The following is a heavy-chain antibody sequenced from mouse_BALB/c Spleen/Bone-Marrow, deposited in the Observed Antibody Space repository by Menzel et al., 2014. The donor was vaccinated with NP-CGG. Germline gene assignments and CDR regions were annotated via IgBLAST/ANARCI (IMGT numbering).Heavy chain of an antibody. D-gene: IGHD1-1*01. J-gene: IGHJ2*01. V-gene: IGHV5-17*02. CDR1: GFSFSSFG. CDR3: ARRCYGSSFSYFDY. Sequence: EVMLVESGGGLVQPGGSRKLSCAASGFSFSSFGMHWVRQAPEKGLEWVAYINSGSSTIYYADTVKGRFTITRDNPKNPLFLQMTSLRSEDTAMYYCARRCYGSSFSYFDYWGQGTTLTVSS. CDR2: INSGSSTI.